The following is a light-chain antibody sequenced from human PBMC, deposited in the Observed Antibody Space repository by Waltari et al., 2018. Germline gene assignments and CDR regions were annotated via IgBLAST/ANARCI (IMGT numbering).Light chain of an antibody. CDR1: SGPVSSRYY. J-gene: IGLJ1*01. CDR2: STN. Sequence: QPVVTQEPSFSVSPGGTVTLTCGLSSGPVSSRYYPSWYQQTPGQPPRPLIYSTNPRASGVPDRFSGSILGNKAALTITGAQADDECDYYCVLYMGSGIHYVFGTGTKVTVL. V-gene: IGLV8-61*01. CDR3: VLYMGSGIHYV.